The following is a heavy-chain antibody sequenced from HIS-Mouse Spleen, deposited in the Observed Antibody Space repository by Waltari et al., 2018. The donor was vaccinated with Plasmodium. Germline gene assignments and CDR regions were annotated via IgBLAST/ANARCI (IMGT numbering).Heavy chain of an antibody. V-gene: IGHV3-30*18. CDR2: ISYYGSKK. J-gene: IGHJ4*02. Sequence: QVQLVESGGGVVQPGRSLRLSCAASGFTFSSYGMHWVRQAPGKGLEWVSVISYYGSKKYYADSVKGRFTISRDNSKNTLYLQMNSLRAEDTAVYYWAKDRRSSSWYVDYWGQGTLVTVSS. D-gene: IGHD6-13*01. CDR1: GFTFSSYG. CDR3: AKDRRSSSWYVDY.